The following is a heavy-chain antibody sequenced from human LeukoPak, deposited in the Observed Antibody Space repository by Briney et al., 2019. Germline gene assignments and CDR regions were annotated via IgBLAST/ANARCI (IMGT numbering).Heavy chain of an antibody. CDR3: AKSAAYVWGSYRKKEFDY. CDR1: GFTFSGYW. Sequence: GGSLRLSCAASGFTFSGYWMSWVRQAPGKGLEWVANIKEDGSEKYYVDSVKGRFTISRDNSKNTLYLQMNSLRAEDTAVYYCAKSAAYVWGSYRKKEFDYWGQGTLVTVSS. D-gene: IGHD3-16*02. V-gene: IGHV3-7*03. CDR2: IKEDGSEK. J-gene: IGHJ4*02.